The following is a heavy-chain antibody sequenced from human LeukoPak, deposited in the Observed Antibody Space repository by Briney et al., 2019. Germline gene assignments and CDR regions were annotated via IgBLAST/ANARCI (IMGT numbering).Heavy chain of an antibody. CDR3: ARHEGDGDHFDY. D-gene: IGHD4-17*01. J-gene: IGHJ4*02. CDR2: IYFSGRT. CDR1: GGSFSSYY. Sequence: SETLSLTCAVYGGSFSSYYWSWIRQPPGKGLEWIGYIYFSGRTNYSPSLKSRVTISVDTSKNQFSLRLSSMTAADTAVYYCARHEGDGDHFDYWGQGTLVTVSS. V-gene: IGHV4-59*08.